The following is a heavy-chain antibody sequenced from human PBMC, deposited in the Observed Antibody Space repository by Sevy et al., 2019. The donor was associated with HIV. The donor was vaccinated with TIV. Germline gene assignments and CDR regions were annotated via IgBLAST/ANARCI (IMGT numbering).Heavy chain of an antibody. CDR3: ARDSEAAAQDFDY. CDR2: INNDESST. Sequence: VGSLRLSCAASGFTFSNYWMHWVRQVPGEGLVWVSRINNDESSTNYADSVKGRFTISRDNAKNTLYLQMNSLRAEDTAVYFCARDSEAAAQDFDYWGQGTLVTVSS. J-gene: IGHJ4*02. CDR1: GFTFSNYW. D-gene: IGHD6-25*01. V-gene: IGHV3-74*01.